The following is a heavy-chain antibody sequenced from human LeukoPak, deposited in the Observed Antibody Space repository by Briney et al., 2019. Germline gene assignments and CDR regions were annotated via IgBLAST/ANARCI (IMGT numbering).Heavy chain of an antibody. CDR2: ISDSGGRT. CDR1: GITLSNYG. D-gene: IGHD3-22*01. CDR3: AERGVVIRVILVGFHKEAYYFDS. J-gene: IGHJ4*02. Sequence: GGSLRLSCAASGITLSNYGMSWVRQAPGKGLEWVAGISDSGGRTKYADSVKGRFTISRDNSKNTLYLQMNSLRAEDRAVYFCAERGVVIRVILVGFHKEAYYFDSWGQGALVTVSS. V-gene: IGHV3-23*01.